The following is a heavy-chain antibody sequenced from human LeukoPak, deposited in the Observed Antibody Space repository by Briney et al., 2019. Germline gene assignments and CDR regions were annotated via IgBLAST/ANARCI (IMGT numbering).Heavy chain of an antibody. D-gene: IGHD3-10*01. CDR2: ININTGNP. J-gene: IGHJ6*03. CDR1: GYTFTSYA. CDR3: ARVGFPTYYYYMDV. Sequence: VASVTVSCKASGYTFTSYAMNWVRQAPGQGLEWMGWININTGNPTYAQGFTGRFVFSLDTSVSTAYLQISSLKAEDTAMYYCARVGFPTYYYYMDVWGKGTTVTVSS. V-gene: IGHV7-4-1*02.